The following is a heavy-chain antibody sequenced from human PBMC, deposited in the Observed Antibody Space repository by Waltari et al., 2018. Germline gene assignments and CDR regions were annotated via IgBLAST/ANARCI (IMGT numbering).Heavy chain of an antibody. CDR2: IYYSGST. CDR3: ARNLYSSSWYWFDP. V-gene: IGHV4-59*01. Sequence: QVQLQESGPGLVKPSETLSLTCTVSGGSISSYYWSWIRQPPGKGLEWLGYIYYSGSTNYNPSLKSRVTISVATSKNQFSLKLRSVTAADTAVYYCARNLYSSSWYWFDPWGQGTLVTVSS. D-gene: IGHD6-13*01. J-gene: IGHJ5*02. CDR1: GGSISSYY.